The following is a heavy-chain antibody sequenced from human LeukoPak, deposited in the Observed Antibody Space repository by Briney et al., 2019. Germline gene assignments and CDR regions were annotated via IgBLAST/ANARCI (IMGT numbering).Heavy chain of an antibody. V-gene: IGHV4-34*01. CDR3: ARRKAVAGYTFDY. Sequence: PPETLSLTCAVYGGSFSGYYWSWIRQPPGKGLEWIGEINHSGSTNYNPSLKSRVTISVDTSKNQFSLKLSSVTAADTAVYYCARRKAVAGYTFDYWGQGTLVTVSS. D-gene: IGHD6-19*01. CDR1: GGSFSGYY. J-gene: IGHJ4*02. CDR2: INHSGST.